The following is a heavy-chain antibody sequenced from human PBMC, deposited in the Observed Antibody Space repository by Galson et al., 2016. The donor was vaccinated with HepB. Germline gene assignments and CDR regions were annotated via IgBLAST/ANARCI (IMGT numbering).Heavy chain of an antibody. CDR1: GFTFSDFG. CDR3: AREGSSAAGADY. Sequence: SVKVSCKASGFTFSDFGLSWVRQAPGQGLEWMGWISAYSGHTNSPQKFHERITMTKDKSTRTVYLELRRLISDDTAVYYCAREGSSAAGADYWGQGSLV. CDR2: ISAYSGHT. V-gene: IGHV1-18*01. J-gene: IGHJ4*02. D-gene: IGHD6-13*01.